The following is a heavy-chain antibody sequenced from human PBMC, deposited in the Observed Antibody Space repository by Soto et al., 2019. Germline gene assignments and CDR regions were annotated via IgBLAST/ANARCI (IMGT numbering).Heavy chain of an antibody. CDR2: IWDDGSNK. Sequence: QVQLVESGGGVVQPGRSLRLSCAASGFTFSSYGMHWVRQAPGKGLEWVAVIWDDGSNKYYADSVKGRFTISRDNSKNTLYLQMNSLRAEDTAVYYCARDGGGLYCSSTSCYQVSQYYFDYWGQGTLVTVSS. CDR1: GFTFSSYG. D-gene: IGHD2-2*01. CDR3: ARDGGGLYCSSTSCYQVSQYYFDY. V-gene: IGHV3-33*01. J-gene: IGHJ4*02.